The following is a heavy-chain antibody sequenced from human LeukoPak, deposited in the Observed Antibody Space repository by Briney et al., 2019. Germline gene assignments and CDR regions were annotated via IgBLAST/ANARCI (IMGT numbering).Heavy chain of an antibody. J-gene: IGHJ4*02. D-gene: IGHD3-22*01. CDR2: ISSSSSTI. CDR3: ARDLITMIVVDPPGRFDY. Sequence: PGGSLRLSCAASGFTFSSYSMNWVRQAPGKGLEWVSYISSSSSTIYYADSVKGRFTISRDNAKNSLHLQMNSLRDEDTAVYYCARDLITMIVVDPPGRFDYWGQGTLVTVSS. CDR1: GFTFSSYS. V-gene: IGHV3-48*02.